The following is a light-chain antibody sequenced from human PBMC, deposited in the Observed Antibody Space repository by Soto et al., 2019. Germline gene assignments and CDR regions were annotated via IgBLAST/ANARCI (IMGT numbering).Light chain of an antibody. CDR1: HDIKNF. V-gene: IGKV1-16*01. CDR2: VAS. Sequence: DIQMTQSPSSVSASVGDRVSITCRASHDIKNFLTWFQQKPGKAPKSLFSVASRLQSGVPSRFSGSGSGTVFTLTISSLQPEDFANYYCQQYNTYPPTFGGGTKVEIK. CDR3: QQYNTYPPT. J-gene: IGKJ4*01.